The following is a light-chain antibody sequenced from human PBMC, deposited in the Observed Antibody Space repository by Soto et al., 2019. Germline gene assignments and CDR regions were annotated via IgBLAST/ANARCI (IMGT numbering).Light chain of an antibody. Sequence: QSALTQPASVSGSPGQSITISCTGTSSDVGSYNLVSWYQQHPGKAPKLIIYEDSKWPSGVFDRFSGSKSGNTASLTISGLQADDEADYYCCSYAGGTTFVVFGGGTKVTVL. CDR2: EDS. V-gene: IGLV2-23*02. CDR1: SSDVGSYNL. J-gene: IGLJ2*01. CDR3: CSYAGGTTFVV.